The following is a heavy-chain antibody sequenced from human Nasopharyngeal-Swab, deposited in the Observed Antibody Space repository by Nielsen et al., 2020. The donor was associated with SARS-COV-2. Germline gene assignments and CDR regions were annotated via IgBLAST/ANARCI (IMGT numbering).Heavy chain of an antibody. CDR3: ARSDDYGDYVRPTFPFDY. CDR2: ISSSSSTI. J-gene: IGHJ4*02. Sequence: GGSLRLSCAASGFTFSSYSMNWVRQAPGKGLEWVSYISSSSSTIYYADSVKGRFTISRDNAKNSLYLQMNSLRDEDTAVYYCARSDDYGDYVRPTFPFDYWGQGTLVTVSS. V-gene: IGHV3-48*02. D-gene: IGHD4-17*01. CDR1: GFTFSSYS.